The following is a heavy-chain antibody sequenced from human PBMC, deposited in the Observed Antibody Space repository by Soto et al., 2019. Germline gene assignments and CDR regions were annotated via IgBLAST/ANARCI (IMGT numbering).Heavy chain of an antibody. D-gene: IGHD1-1*01. CDR1: GGFVSSGSYY. CDR2: MSHSGGT. Sequence: QVQLQQWGAGLLKPSENLSLTCAVYGGFVSSGSYYWSWIRQPPGKGLEWIGEMSHSGGTHFNPSLKSRVTISVDTSKNQFSLKMSSVTAADTALYYCVRVERGTATTVVDAFDIWGPGTMVTVSS. J-gene: IGHJ3*02. CDR3: VRVERGTATTVVDAFDI. V-gene: IGHV4-34*01.